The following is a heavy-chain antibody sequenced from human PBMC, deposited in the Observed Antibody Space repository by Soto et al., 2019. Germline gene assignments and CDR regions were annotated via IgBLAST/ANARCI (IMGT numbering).Heavy chain of an antibody. CDR3: ARVRSKDDPYYFDY. Sequence: VASVKVSCKASGGTFSSYAISWVRQAPGQGLEWMGGIIPIFGTANYAQKFQGRVTITADESTSTAYMELSSLRSEDTAVYYCARVRSKDDPYYFDYWGQGTLVTVSS. CDR2: IIPIFGTA. V-gene: IGHV1-69*13. D-gene: IGHD2-15*01. J-gene: IGHJ4*02. CDR1: GGTFSSYA.